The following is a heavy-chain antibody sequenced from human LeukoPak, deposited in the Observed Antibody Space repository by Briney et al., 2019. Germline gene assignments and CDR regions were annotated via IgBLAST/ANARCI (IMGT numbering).Heavy chain of an antibody. D-gene: IGHD1-26*01. CDR2: FDPEDGET. CDR1: GGTFSSYA. J-gene: IGHJ6*04. Sequence: SVKVSCKASGGTFSSYAISWVRQAPGKGLEWMGGFDPEDGETIYAQKFQGRVTMTEDTSTDTAYMELSSLRSEDTAVYYCATGARSIVGARPLDVWGKGTTVTVSS. CDR3: ATGARSIVGARPLDV. V-gene: IGHV1-24*01.